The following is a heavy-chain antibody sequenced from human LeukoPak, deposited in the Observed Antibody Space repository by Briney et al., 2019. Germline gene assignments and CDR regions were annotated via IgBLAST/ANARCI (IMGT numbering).Heavy chain of an antibody. J-gene: IGHJ1*01. CDR1: GFTVSSNS. CDR2: IYSGGNT. V-gene: IGHV3-53*01. Sequence: GGTLRLSCTVSGFTVSSNSWSWVRQAPGKGLEWVSFIYSGGNTHYSDSVKGRFTISRDNAKNSLYLQMNSLRAEDTAVYYCARDLYDSSGYYFSAWVGPRAVAEYFQHWGQGILVTVSS. CDR3: ARDLYDSSGYYFSAWVGPRAVAEYFQH. D-gene: IGHD3-22*01.